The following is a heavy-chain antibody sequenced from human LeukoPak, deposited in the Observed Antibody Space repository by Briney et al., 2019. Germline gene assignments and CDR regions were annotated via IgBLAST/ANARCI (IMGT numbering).Heavy chain of an antibody. D-gene: IGHD3-10*01. CDR2: ISAYNGNT. J-gene: IGHJ5*02. V-gene: IGHV1-18*04. CDR3: ARLEVWCGQLLYGWFDP. Sequence: GASVKVSCKASGYTFTSYGISWVRQAPGQGLEWMGWISAYNGNTNYAQKLQGRVTMTTDTSTSTAYMELRSLRSDDTAVYYCARLEVWCGQLLYGWFDPWGQGTLVTVSS. CDR1: GYTFTSYG.